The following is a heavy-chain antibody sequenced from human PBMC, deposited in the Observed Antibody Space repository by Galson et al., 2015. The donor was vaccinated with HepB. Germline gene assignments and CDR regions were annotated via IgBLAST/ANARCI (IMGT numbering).Heavy chain of an antibody. V-gene: IGHV3-11*05. J-gene: IGHJ4*01. D-gene: IGHD3-9*01. CDR1: GFTFSDYY. Sequence: SLRLSCAASGFTFSDYYMTWVRRTPGKGLECLSYISSDSSYTKYADSLGGRFTISRDNAKKSLYLQMSSLRVEDTAVYYCARVDWQYFFDYWGHGTLVTVSS. CDR2: ISSDSSYT. CDR3: ARVDWQYFFDY.